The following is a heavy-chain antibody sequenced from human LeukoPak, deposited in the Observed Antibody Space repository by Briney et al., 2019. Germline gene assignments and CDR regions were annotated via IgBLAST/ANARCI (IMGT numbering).Heavy chain of an antibody. J-gene: IGHJ4*02. CDR2: IKEDGSEK. CDR1: GFTFSSYW. D-gene: IGHD2-15*01. V-gene: IGHV3-7*01. CDR3: ARDRTRDCSGGSCYRHYFDY. Sequence: PGGSLRLSCAASGFTFSSYWMFWVRQPPGKGLEWVANIKEDGSEKNYVNSVKGRFTISRDNAQNLLYLEMNSLRAEDSAVYYCARDRTRDCSGGSCYRHYFDYWGQGTLVSVSS.